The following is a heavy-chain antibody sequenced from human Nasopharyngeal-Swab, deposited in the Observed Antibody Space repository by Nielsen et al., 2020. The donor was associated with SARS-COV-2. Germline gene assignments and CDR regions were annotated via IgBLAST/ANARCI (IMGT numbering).Heavy chain of an antibody. CDR1: GLNFDNYA. D-gene: IGHD4-23*01. CDR3: VKDTDAVVTRALDI. J-gene: IGHJ3*02. Sequence: GGSLRLSCAAPGLNFDNYAMHWVRQIPGKGLEWVSAISWNSGNTGYAGSVKGRFTISRDNAKNSVFLQMNSLTPEDTALYYCVKDTDAVVTRALDIWGRGTMVTVSS. CDR2: ISWNSGNT. V-gene: IGHV3-9*01.